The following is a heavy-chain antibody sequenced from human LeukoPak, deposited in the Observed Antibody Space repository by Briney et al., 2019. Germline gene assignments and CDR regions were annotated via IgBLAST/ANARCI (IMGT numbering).Heavy chain of an antibody. V-gene: IGHV3-30*02. CDR2: IRYDGSNK. Sequence: PGGSLRLSCAASGFTFSSYGMHWVRQAPGKGLEWVAFIRYDGSNKYYADSVKGRFTISRDNSKNTLYLQMNSLRAEDTAVYYCAKDSSGYDLLAFDYWGQGTLVTAST. CDR1: GFTFSSYG. CDR3: AKDSSGYDLLAFDY. D-gene: IGHD5-12*01. J-gene: IGHJ4*02.